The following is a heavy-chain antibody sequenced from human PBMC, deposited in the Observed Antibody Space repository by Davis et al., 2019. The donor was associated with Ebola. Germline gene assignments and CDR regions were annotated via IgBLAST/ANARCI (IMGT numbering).Heavy chain of an antibody. CDR2: IYHSGST. CDR3: AGHTYGLYFFDF. J-gene: IGHJ4*02. Sequence: MPSETLSLTCAVSGGSISSSNWWSWVRQPPGKGLEWIGEIYHSGSTNYNPSLKSRVTISVDKSKNQFSPKLSSVTAADTAVYYCAGHTYGLYFFDFWGQGTLVTVSS. V-gene: IGHV4-4*02. CDR1: GGSISSSNW. D-gene: IGHD2/OR15-2a*01.